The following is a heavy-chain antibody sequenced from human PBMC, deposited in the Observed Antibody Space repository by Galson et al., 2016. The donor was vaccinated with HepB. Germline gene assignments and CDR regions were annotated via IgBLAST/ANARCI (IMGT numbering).Heavy chain of an antibody. J-gene: IGHJ4*02. CDR3: AGDVSPYASPPDY. V-gene: IGHV3-48*02. D-gene: IGHD2-2*01. CDR2: IGDTGSRI. CDR1: GFTVSSYS. Sequence: SLRLSCAASGFTVSSYSMNWVRQAPGKGLEWVSYIGDTGSRIYYADSAKGRFTISRDNAKNSVYLQMNSLRDDDTAVYYCAGDVSPYASPPDYWGQGTLVTVSS.